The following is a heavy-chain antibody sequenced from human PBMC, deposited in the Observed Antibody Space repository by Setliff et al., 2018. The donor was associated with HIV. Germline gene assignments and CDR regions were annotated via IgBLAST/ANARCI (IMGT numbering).Heavy chain of an antibody. V-gene: IGHV1-3*01. J-gene: IGHJ5*02. CDR2: IHAGSGDT. CDR3: AREGQWLA. CDR1: GYTFTNNV. D-gene: IGHD6-19*01. Sequence: GASVKVSCKASGYTFTNNVIHWVRQAPGQRLEWMGWIHAGSGDTQYSQKFQGRVTITRDTSASTVYMELSSLKSEDTAVYYCAREGQWLAWGQGTLVTVSS.